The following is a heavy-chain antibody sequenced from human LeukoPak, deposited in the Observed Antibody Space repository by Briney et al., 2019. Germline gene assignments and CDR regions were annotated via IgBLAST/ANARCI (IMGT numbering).Heavy chain of an antibody. J-gene: IGHJ4*02. V-gene: IGHV3-23*01. CDR3: ANLAGIV. CDR2: ISGSGGST. Sequence: GGSLSLSCTASGFTFSSYAMSWVRQAPGKGLEWVSAISGSGGSTCYADSVQGRFTISRDNSKNTLYLQMNSLRAEDTSVYYCANLAGIVWGQGTLVTVSS. CDR1: GFTFSSYA. D-gene: IGHD3-16*02.